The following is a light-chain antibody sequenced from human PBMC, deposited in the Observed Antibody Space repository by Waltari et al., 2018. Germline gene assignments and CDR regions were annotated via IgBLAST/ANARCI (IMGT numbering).Light chain of an antibody. Sequence: EIVLTQSPGTLSLSPGERATLSCSASQTVRTTYLAWYQQKPGQAPTRLSYGASSRAPGSTDRLSGSGSRTDFSLTISSLEPEDFAVYYCQQYDISPLTFGGVTKVEIK. CDR1: QTVRTTY. V-gene: IGKV3-20*01. CDR3: QQYDISPLT. CDR2: GAS. J-gene: IGKJ4*01.